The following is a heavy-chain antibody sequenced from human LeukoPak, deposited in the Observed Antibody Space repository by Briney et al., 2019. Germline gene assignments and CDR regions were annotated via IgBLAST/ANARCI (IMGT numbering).Heavy chain of an antibody. J-gene: IGHJ4*02. CDR1: GGSISSYY. CDR3: ARGQWLNSY. CDR2: IYYSGST. Sequence: PSETLSLTCTVSGGSISSYYWTWIRQPPGKRLEWIGYIYYSGSTNYNPSLKSRVTISVDTSKSQFSLKLSSVTAADTAVYYCARGQWLNSYWGQGTLVTVSS. D-gene: IGHD6-19*01. V-gene: IGHV4-59*01.